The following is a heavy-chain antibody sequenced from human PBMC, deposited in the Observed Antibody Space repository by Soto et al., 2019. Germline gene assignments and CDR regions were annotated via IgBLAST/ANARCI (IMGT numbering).Heavy chain of an antibody. V-gene: IGHV1-18*01. CDR1: GYTFTRYG. Sequence: ASVKVSCKASGYTFTRYGISWVRHAPGQGLEWMGWISGYNGDTNYAQKFQGRVSMTIDTSTTTAYMELRSLTSDDTAVYYCAKNGQPPYYYGLDVWG. CDR3: AKNGQPPYYYGLDV. J-gene: IGHJ6*02. CDR2: ISGYNGDT. D-gene: IGHD2-8*01.